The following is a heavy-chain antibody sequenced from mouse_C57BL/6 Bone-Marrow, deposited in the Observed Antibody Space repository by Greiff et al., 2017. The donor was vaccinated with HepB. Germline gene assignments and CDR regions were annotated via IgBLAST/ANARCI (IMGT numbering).Heavy chain of an antibody. V-gene: IGHV1-54*01. CDR2: INPGSGGT. J-gene: IGHJ2*01. CDR1: GYAFTNYL. Sequence: VQRVESGAELVRPGTSVKVSCKASGYAFTNYLIEWVKQRPGQGLEWIGVINPGSGGTNYNEKFKGKATLTADKSSSTAYMQLSSLTSEDSAVYFCARSTAQADYWGQGTTLTVSS. D-gene: IGHD3-2*02. CDR3: ARSTAQADY.